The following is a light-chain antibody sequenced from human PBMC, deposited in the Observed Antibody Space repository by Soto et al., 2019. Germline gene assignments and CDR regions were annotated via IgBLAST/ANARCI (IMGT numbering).Light chain of an antibody. J-gene: IGKJ5*01. CDR3: QQRSNWPPH. V-gene: IGKV3-11*01. CDR1: QSVSSY. Sequence: EIVLTQSPATLSLSPGERATLSCRASQSVSSYLAWYQQKPGQAPRLLIYDASNRATGIPARFSGSGSGTDFTLTISSLEPEDFAVYYCQQRSNWPPHFGQGTRLVIK. CDR2: DAS.